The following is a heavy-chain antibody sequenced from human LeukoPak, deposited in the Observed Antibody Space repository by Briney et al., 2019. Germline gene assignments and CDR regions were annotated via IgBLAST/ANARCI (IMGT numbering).Heavy chain of an antibody. CDR1: GFTFNNYW. CDR3: ARDKGIAAAGTDY. V-gene: IGHV3-7*03. CDR2: IKQDESEK. J-gene: IGHJ4*02. D-gene: IGHD6-13*01. Sequence: PGGSLRLSCEASGFTFNNYWMSWFRQAPGKGLEWVANIKQDESEKNYVDSVKGRFTISRDNAKNSLYLQMNSLRAEDTALYYCARDKGIAAAGTDYWGQGTLVTVSS.